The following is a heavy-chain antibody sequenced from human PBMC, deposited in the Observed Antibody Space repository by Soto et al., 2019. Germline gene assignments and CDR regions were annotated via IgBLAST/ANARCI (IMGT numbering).Heavy chain of an antibody. D-gene: IGHD6-6*01. J-gene: IGHJ4*02. CDR1: GFTVSSNY. CDR3: ARLRYSSSPEFDY. Sequence: GGSLRLSCAASGFTVSSNYMSWVRQAPGKGLEWVSVIYSGGSTYYADSVKGRFTISRDNSKNTLYLQMNSLGAEDTAVYYCARLRYSSSPEFDYWGQGTLVTVSS. CDR2: IYSGGST. V-gene: IGHV3-53*01.